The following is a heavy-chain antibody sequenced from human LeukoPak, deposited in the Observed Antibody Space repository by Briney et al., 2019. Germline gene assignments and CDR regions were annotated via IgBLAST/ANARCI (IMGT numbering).Heavy chain of an antibody. CDR1: GFTVSSTY. Sequence: HPGGSLRLSCAASGFTVSSTYMSWVRQAPGKGLEWVSVIYKGGNTYYADSVKGRFTISRDNSKNPLYLQMNSLRGEDTAMYYCGRLKSDGYIIDYWGQGTLVTVSS. J-gene: IGHJ4*02. V-gene: IGHV3-53*01. CDR3: GRLKSDGYIIDY. D-gene: IGHD3-16*01. CDR2: IYKGGNT.